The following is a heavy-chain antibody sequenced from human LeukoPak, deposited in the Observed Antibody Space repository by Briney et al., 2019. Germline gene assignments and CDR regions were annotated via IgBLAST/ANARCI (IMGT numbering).Heavy chain of an antibody. CDR1: GGSISTYY. D-gene: IGHD4-11*01. V-gene: IGHV4-59*01. CDR2: IYYSGST. Sequence: SETLSLTCTMSGGSISGGSISTYYWTWIRQPPGKGLEWIGYIYYSGSTTYNPSLKSRVTISLDTSKNQFSLKLNSVTAADTAVYYCARHGPATMTTVTLFDYWGQGTLVTVSS. J-gene: IGHJ4*02. CDR3: ARHGPATMTTVTLFDY.